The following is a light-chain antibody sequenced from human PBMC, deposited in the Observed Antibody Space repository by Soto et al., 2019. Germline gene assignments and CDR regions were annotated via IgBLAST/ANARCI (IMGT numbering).Light chain of an antibody. CDR3: QQSYSTPT. CDR2: AAS. J-gene: IGKJ4*01. V-gene: IGKV1-39*01. CDR1: QSISSY. Sequence: DIPMTQSPSFLSASVGDRVTITCRASQSISSYLNWYQQKPGKAPKLLIYAASSLQSGVPSRFSGSGSGTDFTLTISSLQPEDFATYYCQQSYSTPTFGGGTKVEIK.